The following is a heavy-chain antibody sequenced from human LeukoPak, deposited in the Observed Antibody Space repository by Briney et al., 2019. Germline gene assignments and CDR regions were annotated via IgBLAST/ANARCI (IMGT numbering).Heavy chain of an antibody. J-gene: IGHJ4*02. D-gene: IGHD2-2*01. V-gene: IGHV1-8*01. Sequence: ASVTVSCTASGYTFTSYDINWVRQAPGQGLEWMGWMNPNRGNTGYAQKFQGRVTITSNTSISTAYMELSSLRSEDTAVYYCAGGLGYQLLFDYWGQGTLVTVSS. CDR1: GYTFTSYD. CDR2: MNPNRGNT. CDR3: AGGLGYQLLFDY.